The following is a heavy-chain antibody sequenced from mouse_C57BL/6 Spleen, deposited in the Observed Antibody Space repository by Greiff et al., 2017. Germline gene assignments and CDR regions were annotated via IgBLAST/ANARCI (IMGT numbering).Heavy chain of an antibody. CDR3: ARGDDYGRGFDY. CDR1: GYTFTSYW. D-gene: IGHD2-4*01. CDR2: IHPNSGST. J-gene: IGHJ2*01. V-gene: IGHV1-64*01. Sequence: QVQLQQPGAELVKPGASVKLSCKASGYTFTSYWMHWVKQRPGQGLEWIGMIHPNSGSTNYNQKFKGKATLTVDTSSSTAYMQLSSLTSEDSAVYYCARGDDYGRGFDYWGQGTTLTVSS.